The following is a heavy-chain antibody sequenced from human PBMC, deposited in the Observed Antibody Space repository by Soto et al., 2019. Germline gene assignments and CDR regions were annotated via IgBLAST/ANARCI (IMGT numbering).Heavy chain of an antibody. CDR1: GFTFSSYA. J-gene: IGHJ4*02. V-gene: IGHV3-23*01. CDR3: AKDQDYYDSSGYLD. D-gene: IGHD3-22*01. Sequence: SLRLSCAASGFTFSSYAMSWVRQAPGKGLEWVSAISGSGGSTYYADSVKGRFTISRDNSKNTLYLQMNSLRAEDTAVYYCAKDQDYYDSSGYLDWGQGTLVTVSS. CDR2: ISGSGGST.